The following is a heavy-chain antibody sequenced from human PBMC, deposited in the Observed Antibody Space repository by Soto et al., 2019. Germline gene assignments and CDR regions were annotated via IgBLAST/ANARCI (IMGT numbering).Heavy chain of an antibody. CDR1: GFTFSSYS. Sequence: GGSLRLSCAASGFTFSSYSMHWVRQTPGKGLVWVSRITTDGSTTTYADSVRGRFTISRDNAKNTLYLQMNSLSAEDTAVYYCARDYSSYGPFDYWGQGTLVTVSS. CDR3: ARDYSSYGPFDY. J-gene: IGHJ4*02. D-gene: IGHD5-18*01. V-gene: IGHV3-74*01. CDR2: ITTDGSTT.